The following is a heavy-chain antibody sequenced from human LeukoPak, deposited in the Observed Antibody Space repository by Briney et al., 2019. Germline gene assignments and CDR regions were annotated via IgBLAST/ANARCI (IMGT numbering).Heavy chain of an antibody. CDR3: ARESGSSGWRPFDY. V-gene: IGHV4-38-2*02. D-gene: IGHD6-19*01. CDR2: IYHSGST. Sequence: SETLSLTCTVSGYSISSGYYWGWIRPPPGKGLEWIGSIYHSGSTYYNPSLKSRVTISVDTSKNQFSLKLSSVTAADTAVYYCARESGSSGWRPFDYWGQGTLVTVSS. J-gene: IGHJ4*02. CDR1: GYSISSGYY.